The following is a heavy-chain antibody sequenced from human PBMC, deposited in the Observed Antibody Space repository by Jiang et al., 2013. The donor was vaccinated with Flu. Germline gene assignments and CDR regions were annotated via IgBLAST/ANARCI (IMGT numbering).Heavy chain of an antibody. J-gene: IGHJ3*02. Sequence: GSGLVKPSETLSLTCTVSGDSINTYYWNWIRQPPGKGLEWIGYVFYTGGTRYSPSLESRVTISIDTSKNQLSLNLTSVTAADTAVYFCARHVGAGLTDAFDIWGQGKLVTVSS. D-gene: IGHD3-16*01. CDR1: GDSINTYY. CDR2: VFYTGGT. CDR3: ARHVGAGLTDAFDI. V-gene: IGHV4-59*08.